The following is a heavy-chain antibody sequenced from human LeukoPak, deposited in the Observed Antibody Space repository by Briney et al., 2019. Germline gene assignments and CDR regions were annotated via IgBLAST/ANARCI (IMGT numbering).Heavy chain of an antibody. CDR2: LNSNGGAT. V-gene: IGHV3-64*02. D-gene: IGHD6-19*01. J-gene: IGHJ4*02. Sequence: GGSLRLSCAASGFTFNSHAMHWVRQAPGKGLEYVSGLNSNGGATYYSDSVQARFVISRDNSKNTLYLQMDRLRTEDTAVYYCARSPTTGWYYFEDWGQGTLVTVSS. CDR1: GFTFNSHA. CDR3: ARSPTTGWYYFED.